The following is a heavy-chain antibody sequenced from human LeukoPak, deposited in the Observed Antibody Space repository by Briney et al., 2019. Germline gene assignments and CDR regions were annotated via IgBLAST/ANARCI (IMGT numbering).Heavy chain of an antibody. Sequence: SETLSLTCTVSGGSICSGYYWAWIRQPPGKGLEWIGSIHYGGTTHYNPSLQSRVTISADTSKNQFALDLRSVTAADTAVYYCTRDIGDFVSDFWGQGTLVTVSS. V-gene: IGHV4-39*02. CDR1: GGSICSGYY. CDR3: TRDIGDFVSDF. D-gene: IGHD2-21*02. J-gene: IGHJ4*02. CDR2: IHYGGTT.